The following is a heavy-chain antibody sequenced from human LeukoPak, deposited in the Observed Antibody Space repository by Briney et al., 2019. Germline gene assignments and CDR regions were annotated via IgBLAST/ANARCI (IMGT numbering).Heavy chain of an antibody. CDR3: AKTRYYYDSSGYYLPDY. CDR1: GFTFSSYG. J-gene: IGHJ4*02. CDR2: IRYDGSNK. V-gene: IGHV3-30*02. D-gene: IGHD3-22*01. Sequence: GGSLRLSCAASGFTFSSYGMHWVRQAPGKGLEWVAFIRYDGSNKYYADSVKGRFTISRDSSKNTLYLQMNSLRAEDTAVYYCAKTRYYYDSSGYYLPDYWGQGTLVTVSS.